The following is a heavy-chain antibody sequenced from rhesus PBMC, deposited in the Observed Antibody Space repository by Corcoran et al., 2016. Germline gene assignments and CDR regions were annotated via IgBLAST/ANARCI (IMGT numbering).Heavy chain of an antibody. CDR3: ARRKYSGYSYY. D-gene: IGHD5-24*01. J-gene: IGHJ4*01. CDR2: ISGSSGST. CDR1: GGSISRSTC. V-gene: IGHV4-65*01. Sequence: QVQLQESGPGLVKPSETLSLTCAVSGGSISRSTCWRWISRPPGKGLEWIGYISGSSGSTYYNPSLKRRVTISTDTSKNQFSLKLSSVTAADTAVYYCARRKYSGYSYYWGQGVLVTVSS.